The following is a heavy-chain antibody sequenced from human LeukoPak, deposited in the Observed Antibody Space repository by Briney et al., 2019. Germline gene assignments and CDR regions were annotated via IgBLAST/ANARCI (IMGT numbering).Heavy chain of an antibody. CDR2: INHSGST. CDR3: ARGPVPAAKVSWFDH. V-gene: IGHV4-34*01. Sequence: WVXXPXGKXXXXXGEINHSGSTNYNPSLKSRVTISVDTSKNQFSLKLSSVTAADTAVYYCARGPVPAAKVSWFDHWGQGTLVTVSS. J-gene: IGHJ5*02. D-gene: IGHD2-2*01.